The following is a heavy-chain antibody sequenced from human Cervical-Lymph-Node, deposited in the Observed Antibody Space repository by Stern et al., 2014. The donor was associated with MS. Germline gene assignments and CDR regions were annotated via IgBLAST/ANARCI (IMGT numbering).Heavy chain of an antibody. CDR1: GYTFTSYY. J-gene: IGHJ4*02. V-gene: IGHV1-46*01. D-gene: IGHD5-18*01. Sequence: VQLVESGAEVKKPGASVKVSCKASGYTFTSYYMHWVRQAPGQGLEWMGIIHPNDGSASYAQKFQDRVTMTRDTSTSTLYMELSSLSSEDTAVYYCAGGYTFDYWGQGTLVTVFS. CDR3: AGGYTFDY. CDR2: IHPNDGSA.